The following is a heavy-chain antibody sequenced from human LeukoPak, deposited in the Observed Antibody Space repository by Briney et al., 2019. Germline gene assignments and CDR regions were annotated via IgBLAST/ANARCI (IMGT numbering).Heavy chain of an antibody. Sequence: PSETLSLTCTVSGVSISSGDYYWSWIRQPPGKGLDWIGYIYYSGSTYYNPSLKRRVTISVDTSKNQFSLKLSSVTAADTAVYYCARGGDDYGGYCPPDYVCQGTLVTIAS. CDR1: GVSISSGDYY. V-gene: IGHV4-30-4*01. CDR3: ARGGDDYGGYCPPDY. D-gene: IGHD4-23*01. J-gene: IGHJ4*02. CDR2: IYYSGST.